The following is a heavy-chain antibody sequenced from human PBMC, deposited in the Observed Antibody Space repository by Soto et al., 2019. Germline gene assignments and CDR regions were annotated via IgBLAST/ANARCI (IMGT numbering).Heavy chain of an antibody. CDR2: ISAYNGNT. CDR3: XXXXXXSCHDY. V-gene: IGHV1-18*01. J-gene: IGHJ4*02. CDR1: GYTFTSYG. D-gene: IGHD2-2*01. Sequence: QVQLVQSGAEVKKPGASVKVSCKASGYTFTSYGISWVRQAPGQGLEWMGWISAYNGNTNYAQKLQGRVTMTTDTSTSTAYMELRSLRSDXTXXXXXXXXXXXSCHDYWGQGTLVTVSS.